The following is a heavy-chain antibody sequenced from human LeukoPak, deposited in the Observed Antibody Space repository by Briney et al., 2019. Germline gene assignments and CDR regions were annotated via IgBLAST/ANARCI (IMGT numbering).Heavy chain of an antibody. CDR1: GFTFSNYG. D-gene: IGHD3-22*01. J-gene: IGHJ4*02. CDR2: LSSSGGST. Sequence: GGSLRLSCAASGFTFSNYGMNWVRQAPGKGLEWVSALSSSGGSTYYADSVKGRFTISRDNSKNTLYLQMNSLRAEDTAVYYCARVSSGYYFSVDYWGQGTLVTVSS. CDR3: ARVSSGYYFSVDY. V-gene: IGHV3-23*01.